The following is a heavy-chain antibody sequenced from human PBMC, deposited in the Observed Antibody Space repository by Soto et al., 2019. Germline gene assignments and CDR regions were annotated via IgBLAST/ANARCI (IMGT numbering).Heavy chain of an antibody. V-gene: IGHV3-30-3*01. CDR1: GFTFSSYA. Sequence: GGSLRLSCAASGFTFSSYAMHWVRQAPGKGLEWVAVISYDGSNKYYADSVKGRFTISRDNSKNTLYLQMNSLRAEDTAVYYCARALKYYXFWSGYYTTPSFYGMDVWGQGTTVTVSS. CDR2: ISYDGSNK. D-gene: IGHD3-3*01. CDR3: ARALKYYXFWSGYYTTPSFYGMDV. J-gene: IGHJ6*02.